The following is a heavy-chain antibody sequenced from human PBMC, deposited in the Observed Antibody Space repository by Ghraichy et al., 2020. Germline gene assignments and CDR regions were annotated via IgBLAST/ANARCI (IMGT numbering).Heavy chain of an antibody. CDR3: SRLSNVEMATITFDY. J-gene: IGHJ4*02. Sequence: GESLNISCAASGFTFSSYSMNWVRQAPGKGLEWVSSISSSSSYIYYADSVKGRFTISRDNAKNSLYLQMNSLRAEDTAVYYCSRLSNVEMATITFDYWGQGTLVTVSS. CDR2: ISSSSSYI. D-gene: IGHD5-24*01. CDR1: GFTFSSYS. V-gene: IGHV3-21*01.